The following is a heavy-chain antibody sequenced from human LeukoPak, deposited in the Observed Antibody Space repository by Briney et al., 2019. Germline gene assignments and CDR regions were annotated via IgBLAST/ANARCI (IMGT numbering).Heavy chain of an antibody. CDR1: GFTFSSCW. Sequence: GRSLRLSCAASGFTFSSCWMSWVRQAPGKGLEWVANIKQDGSEKYYADSVKGRFTISRDKAKNSLYLQMNSLRAEDTAVYYCARMGGGNYMDVWGKGTTVTVSS. V-gene: IGHV3-7*01. CDR2: IKQDGSEK. D-gene: IGHD3-16*01. J-gene: IGHJ6*03. CDR3: ARMGGGNYMDV.